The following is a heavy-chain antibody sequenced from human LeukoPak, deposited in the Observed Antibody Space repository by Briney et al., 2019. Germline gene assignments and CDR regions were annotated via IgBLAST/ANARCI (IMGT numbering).Heavy chain of an antibody. CDR3: ARWGEAAAGIYY. CDR1: GGSINSYY. V-gene: IGHV4-59*01. CDR2: IYYSGST. Sequence: SETLSLPCTVSGGSINSYYWSWIRRPPGKGLEWLGYIYYSGSTNYNPSLRSRITISVDTSKNDFSLKLSSVTAADTAVYYCARWGEAAAGIYYWGQGTLVTVSS. J-gene: IGHJ4*02. D-gene: IGHD6-13*01.